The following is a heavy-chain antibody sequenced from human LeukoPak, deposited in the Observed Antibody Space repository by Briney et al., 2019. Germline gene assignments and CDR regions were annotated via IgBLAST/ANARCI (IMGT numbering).Heavy chain of an antibody. V-gene: IGHV3-48*01. D-gene: IGHD6-13*01. J-gene: IGHJ4*02. CDR3: AKSYASAGMVY. CDR1: GFTFSSYS. CDR2: ISSSSSTI. Sequence: PGGSLRLSCAASGFTFSSYSMNWVRQAPGKGLEWVSYISSSSSTIYYADSVKGRFTISRDNAKNSLYLQVNSLRVEDTAIYYCAKSYASAGMVYWGQGTLVTVSS.